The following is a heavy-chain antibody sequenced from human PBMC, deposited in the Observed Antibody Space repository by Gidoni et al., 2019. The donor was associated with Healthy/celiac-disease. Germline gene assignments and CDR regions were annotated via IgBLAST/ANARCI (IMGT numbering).Heavy chain of an antibody. D-gene: IGHD2-2*02. CDR1: GFTFSSYW. CDR2: IKQDGSEK. Sequence: RLSCAASGFTFSSYWMSWVRQAPGKGLEWVANIKQDGSEKYYVDSVKGRFTISRDNAKNSLYLQMNSLRAEDTAVYYCARDPYSTAGIPADYWGQGTLVTVSS. J-gene: IGHJ4*02. CDR3: ARDPYSTAGIPADY. V-gene: IGHV3-7*01.